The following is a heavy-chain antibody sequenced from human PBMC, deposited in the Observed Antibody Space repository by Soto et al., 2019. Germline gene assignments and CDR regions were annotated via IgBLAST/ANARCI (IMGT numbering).Heavy chain of an antibody. Sequence: EVQVVESGGGLVQPGRSLRLSCAASGFSFDDYAMHWVRQAPGKGLEWVSGISWNSGTIGYADSVKGRFTISRDNAKDSMYLQINSLRAEDTALYYCAKSTGGTANGMGVWGQGTTVTVSS. J-gene: IGHJ6*02. D-gene: IGHD2-8*02. CDR2: ISWNSGTI. CDR1: GFSFDDYA. V-gene: IGHV3-9*01. CDR3: AKSTGGTANGMGV.